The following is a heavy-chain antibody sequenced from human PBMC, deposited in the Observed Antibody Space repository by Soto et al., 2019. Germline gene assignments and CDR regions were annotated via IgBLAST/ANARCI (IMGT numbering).Heavy chain of an antibody. D-gene: IGHD2-2*01. CDR3: ASLYCSSTSCYFFDY. J-gene: IGHJ4*02. CDR2: IYYSGST. CDR1: GGSIRSYY. Sequence: SETLSLTCTVSGGSIRSYYWSWIRQPPGKGLEWIGSIYYSGSTYYNPSLKSRVTISVDTSKNQFSLKLSSVTAADMAVYYCASLYCSSTSCYFFDYWGQGTLVTVSS. V-gene: IGHV4-39*01.